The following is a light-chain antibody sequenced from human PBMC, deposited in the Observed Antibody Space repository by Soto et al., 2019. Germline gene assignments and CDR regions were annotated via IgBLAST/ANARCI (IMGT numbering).Light chain of an antibody. CDR3: QSADSSVV. Sequence: SYELTQPPSVSVSPGQTARITCSGDALPKQYAYWYQQKPGQAPVLVIYKDSERPSGIPERFSGSSSGTTVTLTISGVQAEDEADYYSQSADSSVVFGGGTEVTVL. CDR2: KDS. CDR1: ALPKQY. J-gene: IGLJ2*01. V-gene: IGLV3-25*03.